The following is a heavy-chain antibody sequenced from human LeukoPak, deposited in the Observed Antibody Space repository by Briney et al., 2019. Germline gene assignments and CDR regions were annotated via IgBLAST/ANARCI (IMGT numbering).Heavy chain of an antibody. CDR3: AGGAYCGGDCYSNYFDY. D-gene: IGHD2-21*02. CDR2: ISSSSSAI. CDR1: GFTFSSYS. Sequence: GGSLRLSCAASGFTFSSYSMTWVRQAPGKGLERVSYISSSSSAIYYADSVKGRFTVSRDNAKSSVYLQMNSLRAEDTAVYYCAGGAYCGGDCYSNYFDYWGQGTLVTVSS. J-gene: IGHJ4*02. V-gene: IGHV3-48*01.